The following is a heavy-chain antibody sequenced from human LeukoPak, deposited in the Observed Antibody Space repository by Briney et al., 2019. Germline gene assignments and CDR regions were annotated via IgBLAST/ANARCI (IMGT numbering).Heavy chain of an antibody. CDR2: ISSSSSYI. V-gene: IGHV3-21*01. Sequence: GGSLRLSCAASGFTFSSYSMNWVRQAPGKGLEWVSSISSSSSYIYYADSVKGRFTISRDNAKNSLYLQMNSLRAEDTAVYYCARDYDFWSGHGGYMDVWGKGTTVTVSS. J-gene: IGHJ6*03. CDR3: ARDYDFWSGHGGYMDV. CDR1: GFTFSSYS. D-gene: IGHD3-3*01.